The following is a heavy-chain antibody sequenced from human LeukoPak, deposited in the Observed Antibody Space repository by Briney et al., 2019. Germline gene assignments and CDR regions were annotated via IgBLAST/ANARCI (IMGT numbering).Heavy chain of an antibody. CDR1: GVSISGYY. CDR2: MDTRGHT. CDR3: ARHWSHSVAQFGRSYWFDP. D-gene: IGHD2-15*01. J-gene: IGHJ5*02. V-gene: IGHV4-4*07. Sequence: SETLSLTCIVSGVSISGYYWSWMRQPAGKGLEWSGHMDTRGHTNYNSSLLSRVTMSVDTSKNQFPLRLTSVTAADTGVYYCARHWSHSVAQFGRSYWFDPWGQGTLVTVSS.